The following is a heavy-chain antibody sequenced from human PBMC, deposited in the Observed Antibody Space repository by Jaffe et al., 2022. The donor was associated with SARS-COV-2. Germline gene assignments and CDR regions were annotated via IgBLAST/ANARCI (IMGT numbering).Heavy chain of an antibody. D-gene: IGHD3-22*01. V-gene: IGHV3-33*06. CDR1: GFTFSSYG. J-gene: IGHJ4*02. CDR3: AKDLRADSSGYYPHKDDY. Sequence: QVQLVESGGGVVEPGRSLRLSCAASGFTFSSYGMHWVRQAPGKGLEWVAVIWYDGSNKYYADSVKGRFTISRDNSRNTLYLQMNGLRAEDTAVYFCAKDLRADSSGYYPHKDDYWGQGTLVTVSS. CDR2: IWYDGSNK.